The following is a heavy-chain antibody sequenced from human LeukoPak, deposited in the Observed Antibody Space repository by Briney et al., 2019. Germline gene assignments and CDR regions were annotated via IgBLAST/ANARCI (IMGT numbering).Heavy chain of an antibody. CDR3: AGYSSSWYVGGYYYYYGMDV. V-gene: IGHV4-59*01. CDR2: IYYSGST. Sequence: KPSETLSLTCTVSGGSISSYYWSWIRQPPGKGLEWIGYIYYSGSTNYNPSLKSRVTISVDTSKNQFSLKLSSVTAADTAVYYCAGYSSSWYVGGYYYYYGMDVWGQGTTVTVSS. J-gene: IGHJ6*02. D-gene: IGHD6-13*01. CDR1: GGSISSYY.